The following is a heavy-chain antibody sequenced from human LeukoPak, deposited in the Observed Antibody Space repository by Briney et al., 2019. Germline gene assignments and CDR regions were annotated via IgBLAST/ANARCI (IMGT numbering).Heavy chain of an antibody. CDR1: GFTFSSYA. CDR2: ISGSGGST. J-gene: IGHJ6*03. V-gene: IGHV3-23*01. D-gene: IGHD6-19*01. Sequence: HPGGSLRLSCAASGFTFSSYAMSWVRQAPGKGLEWVSAISGSGGSTYYADSVKGRFTISRDNSKNTLYLQMNSLRAEDTAVYYCAKDAVAGNNYYYYYYMDVWGKGTTVTVSS. CDR3: AKDAVAGNNYYYYYYMDV.